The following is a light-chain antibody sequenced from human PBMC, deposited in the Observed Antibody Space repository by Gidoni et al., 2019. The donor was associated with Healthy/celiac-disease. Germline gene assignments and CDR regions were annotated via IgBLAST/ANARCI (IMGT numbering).Light chain of an antibody. CDR1: QDISNY. CDR3: QQYDNPPT. Sequence: DIQRTKSPSSLSASVGDRVTITCQASQDISNYLNWYQQKPGTAPKLLIYDASNLETGVASRFSGSGSGTDFTFTISSLQPEDIVTYYCQQYDNPPTFGGGTKVEIK. J-gene: IGKJ4*01. V-gene: IGKV1-33*01. CDR2: DAS.